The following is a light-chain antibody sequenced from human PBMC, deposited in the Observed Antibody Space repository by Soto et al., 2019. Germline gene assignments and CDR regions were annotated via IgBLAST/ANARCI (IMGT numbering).Light chain of an antibody. CDR2: GAS. Sequence: EIVMTQSPATLSVSPGERATLSCRASQSVSSNLAWYKQKPGQAPRFLINGASTRATGIPARFSGSGSGTEFPLTISSLQSEDFAVYYCQQYNNWPSYTFGQGTKLEIK. CDR3: QQYNNWPSYT. CDR1: QSVSSN. J-gene: IGKJ2*01. V-gene: IGKV3-15*01.